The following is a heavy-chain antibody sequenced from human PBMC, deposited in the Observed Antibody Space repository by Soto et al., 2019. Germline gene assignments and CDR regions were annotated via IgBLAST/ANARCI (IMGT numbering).Heavy chain of an antibody. V-gene: IGHV1-24*01. Sequence: ASVKVSCKVSGYTLTELSMHWVRQAPGKGLEWMGCFDPEDGETIYAQKFQGRVTMTEDTSTDTAYMELSSLRSEDTAVYYCATPDTYYDILTGYYTVGRNAFDIWGQGTMVTVSS. CDR3: ATPDTYYDILTGYYTVGRNAFDI. CDR1: GYTLTELS. CDR2: FDPEDGET. D-gene: IGHD3-9*01. J-gene: IGHJ3*02.